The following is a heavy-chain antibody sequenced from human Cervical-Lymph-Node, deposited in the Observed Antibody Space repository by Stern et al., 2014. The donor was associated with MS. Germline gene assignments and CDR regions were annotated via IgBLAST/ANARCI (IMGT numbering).Heavy chain of an antibody. J-gene: IGHJ4*02. Sequence: VQLVEYGSEAKKPGSSVKVSCKVSGGTFSTDKISWGRQATGQGLEWMGGIIPIFGTADYAQKFQDRVTIIADESTSEVHMELSSLRSEDTGVYYCARLGSGYDSSYLDFWGQGTLVTVSS. D-gene: IGHD5-12*01. CDR1: GGTFSTDK. CDR3: ARLGSGYDSSYLDF. CDR2: IIPIFGTA. V-gene: IGHV1-69*01.